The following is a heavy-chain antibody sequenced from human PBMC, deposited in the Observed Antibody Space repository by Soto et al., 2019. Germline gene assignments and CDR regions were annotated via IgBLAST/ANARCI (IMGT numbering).Heavy chain of an antibody. D-gene: IGHD2-2*01. CDR2: ISYDGSNK. V-gene: IGHV3-30-3*01. CDR1: GFTFSSYA. J-gene: IGHJ3*02. Sequence: GGSLRLSCAASGFTFSSYAMHWVRQAPGKGLEWVAVISYDGSNKYYADSVKGRFTISRDNSKNTLYLQMNSLRAEDTAVYYCARDLTRRYQGDDAFDIWGQGTMVTVSS. CDR3: ARDLTRRYQGDDAFDI.